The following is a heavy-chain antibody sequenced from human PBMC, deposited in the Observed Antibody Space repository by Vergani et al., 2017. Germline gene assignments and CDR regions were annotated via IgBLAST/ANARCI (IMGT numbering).Heavy chain of an antibody. V-gene: IGHV1-18*01. D-gene: IGHD5-18*01. CDR3: ARDPNSYGYHQINY. CDR2: ISAYNGNT. CDR1: GYTFTSYG. J-gene: IGHJ4*02. Sequence: QVQLVQSGAEVKKPGASVKVSCKASGYTFTSYGISWVRQAPGQGLEWMGWISAYNGNTNYAKKIQGRVTMTTDTSTSTAYMELRSLRSDDTAVYYCARDPNSYGYHQINYWGQGTLVTVSS.